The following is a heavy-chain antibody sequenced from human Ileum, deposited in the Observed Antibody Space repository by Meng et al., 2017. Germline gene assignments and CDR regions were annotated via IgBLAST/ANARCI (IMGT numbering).Heavy chain of an antibody. D-gene: IGHD3-22*01. CDR1: SGSVSSRGYQ. Sequence: QVQLQESGPGLVRPSETLSLICAVSSGSVSSRGYQWGWIRQPPGKGLEWIGYASTNYNPPLKTPVTMSIDTSKNQFSLRLSSVTVADTAVYYCARVSIAGYYQLDYWGQGILVTVSS. V-gene: IGHV4-61*08. CDR2: AST. J-gene: IGHJ4*02. CDR3: ARVSIAGYYQLDY.